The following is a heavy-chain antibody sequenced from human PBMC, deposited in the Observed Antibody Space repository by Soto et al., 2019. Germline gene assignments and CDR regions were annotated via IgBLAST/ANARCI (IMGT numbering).Heavy chain of an antibody. CDR2: ITSTSSTK. D-gene: IGHD3-10*01. CDR1: GFTFSSHG. Sequence: PGGSLRLSCAASGFTFSSHGMNWVRQAPGKGLEWLSYITSTSSTKHYAASVEGRFTISRDNAKNSLYLQMNSLRDEDTAVYYCARRITMVRGPYYYYAMDVWGQGTTVTVSS. J-gene: IGHJ6*02. CDR3: ARRITMVRGPYYYYAMDV. V-gene: IGHV3-48*02.